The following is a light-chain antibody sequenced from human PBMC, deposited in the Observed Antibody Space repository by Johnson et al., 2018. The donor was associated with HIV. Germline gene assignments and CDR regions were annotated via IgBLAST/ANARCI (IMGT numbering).Light chain of an antibody. V-gene: IGLV1-51*01. CDR2: DNN. Sequence: QSVLTQPPSVSAAPGQKVTISCSGSSSNIGNNYVSWYQQLPGTAPKLLIYDNNKRPSGIPDRFYGSKSGPSATLGITGLQTGDEADSYRGTGDNSLSASYVFGTGTKVTVL. J-gene: IGLJ1*01. CDR1: SSNIGNNY. CDR3: GTGDNSLSASYV.